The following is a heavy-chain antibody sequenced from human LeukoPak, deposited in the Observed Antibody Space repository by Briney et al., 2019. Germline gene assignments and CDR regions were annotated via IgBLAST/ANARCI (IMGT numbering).Heavy chain of an antibody. CDR1: GYTFTGYY. V-gene: IGHV1-2*02. CDR2: INPNRGGT. Sequence: ASVKVSCKASGYTFTGYYMHWGRQAPGQGLEWMGWINPNRGGTNYVQKFQGRVTMPRDTSISTAYMEMSRLRSDDTAVYYCARDRFTARVGAIAFDPWGQGTLVTVSS. J-gene: IGHJ5*02. CDR3: ARDRFTARVGAIAFDP. D-gene: IGHD1-26*01.